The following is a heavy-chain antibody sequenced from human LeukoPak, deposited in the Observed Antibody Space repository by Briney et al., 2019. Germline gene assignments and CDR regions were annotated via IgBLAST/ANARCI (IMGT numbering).Heavy chain of an antibody. CDR1: GGSISSSSYY. V-gene: IGHV4-39*07. Sequence: SETLSLTCTVSGGSISSSSYYWGWIRQPPGKGLEWIGSIYYSGSTYYNPSLKSRVTISVDTSKNQFSLKLSSVTAADTAVYYCARTLYDSSGLDAFDIWGQGTMVTVSS. J-gene: IGHJ3*02. CDR2: IYYSGST. CDR3: ARTLYDSSGLDAFDI. D-gene: IGHD3-22*01.